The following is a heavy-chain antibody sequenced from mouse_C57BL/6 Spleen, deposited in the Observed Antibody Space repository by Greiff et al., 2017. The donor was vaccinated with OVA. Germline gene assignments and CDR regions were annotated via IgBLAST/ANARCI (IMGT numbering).Heavy chain of an antibody. V-gene: IGHV1-55*01. CDR1: GYTFTSYW. D-gene: IGHD2-4*01. CDR3: ARFPYDYDGG. CDR2: IYPGSGST. Sequence: QVQLKQPGAELVKPGASVKMSCKASGYTFTSYWITWVKQRPGQGLEWIGDIYPGSGSTNYNEKFKSKATLTVDTSSSTAYMQLSSLTSEDSAVYYCARFPYDYDGGWGQGTTLTVSS. J-gene: IGHJ2*01.